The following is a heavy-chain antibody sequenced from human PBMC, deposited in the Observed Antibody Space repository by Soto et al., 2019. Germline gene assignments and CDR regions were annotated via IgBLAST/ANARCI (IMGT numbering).Heavy chain of an antibody. D-gene: IGHD3-16*01. J-gene: IGHJ6*02. V-gene: IGHV3-23*01. CDR2: ICGSGGST. Sequence: EVQLLESGGGLVQPGGSLRLSCAASGFTFSSYAMSWVRQAPGEGLEWVSAICGSGGSTYYADSVKGRFTISRDNSKNTLFLQMSSLRAEDTAVYYCQGGGGGMDVWGHGTTVTVSS. CDR1: GFTFSSYA. CDR3: QGGGGGMDV.